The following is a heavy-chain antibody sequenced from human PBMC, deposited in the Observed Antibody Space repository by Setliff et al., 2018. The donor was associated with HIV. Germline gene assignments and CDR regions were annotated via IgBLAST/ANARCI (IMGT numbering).Heavy chain of an antibody. D-gene: IGHD2-15*01. CDR3: ARNPCSGGSCPDAFDI. Sequence: PSETLSLTCTVSAGSISSSNYYWGWIRQPPGKGLEWIGSIYYSYSSGSTYYNPSLKSRVTISVDTSKNQFSLRLSSVTAADTAVYYCARNPCSGGSCPDAFDIWGQGTMVTVSS. CDR2: IYYSYSSGST. J-gene: IGHJ3*02. CDR1: AGSISSSNYY. V-gene: IGHV4-39*07.